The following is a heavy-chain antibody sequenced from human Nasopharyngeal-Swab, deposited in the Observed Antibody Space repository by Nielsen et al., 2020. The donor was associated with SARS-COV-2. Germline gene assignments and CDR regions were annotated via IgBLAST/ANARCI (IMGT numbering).Heavy chain of an antibody. CDR2: FNPSGGST. CDR1: GYTFISYY. CDR3: ARDGFWGLRLGELSLYLAGMDV. Sequence: ASVKVSCKASGYTFISYYMHWVRQAPGQGLEWMGIFNPSGGSTSYAQKFQGRVTMTRDTSTSTVYMELSSLRSEDTAVYYCARDGFWGLRLGELSLYLAGMDVWGQGTTVTVSS. J-gene: IGHJ6*02. D-gene: IGHD3-16*02. V-gene: IGHV1-46*01.